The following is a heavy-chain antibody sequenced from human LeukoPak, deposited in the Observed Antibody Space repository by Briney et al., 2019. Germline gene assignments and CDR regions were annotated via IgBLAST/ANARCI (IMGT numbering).Heavy chain of an antibody. D-gene: IGHD3-10*01. Sequence: ASVKVSCKASGYTFTGYYIHWVRQAPGQGLEWMGWINPNSGGTNYAQKFQGRVTMTRDTSISTAYMELSGLRSDDTAVYYCAREPYDSGSFRTDYYMDVWGKGTTVTISS. J-gene: IGHJ6*03. CDR2: INPNSGGT. CDR1: GYTFTGYY. CDR3: AREPYDSGSFRTDYYMDV. V-gene: IGHV1-2*02.